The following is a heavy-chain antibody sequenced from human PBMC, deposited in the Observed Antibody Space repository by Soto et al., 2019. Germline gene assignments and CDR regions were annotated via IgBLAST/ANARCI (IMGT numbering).Heavy chain of an antibody. J-gene: IGHJ6*03. D-gene: IGHD3-10*01. CDR2: ISAYNGNT. CDR3: ARVLLSHLSSVSYYYYYMDV. CDR1: GYTFTSYG. Sequence: QVQLVQSGAEVKKPGASVKVSCKDSGYTFTSYGISWVRQAPGQGLEWMGWISAYNGNTNYAQKLQGRVTMTTDTSTSTAYMEVRSLRSDDTAVYYCARVLLSHLSSVSYYYYYMDVWGKGTTVTVSS. V-gene: IGHV1-18*01.